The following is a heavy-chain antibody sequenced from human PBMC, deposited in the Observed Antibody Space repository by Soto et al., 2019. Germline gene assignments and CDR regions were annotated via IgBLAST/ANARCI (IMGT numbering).Heavy chain of an antibody. J-gene: IGHJ6*03. CDR2: IYYSGST. Sequence: PSETLSLTCTVSGGSISIYYWSWIRQPPGKGLEWIGYIYYSGSTNYNPSLKSRVTISVDTSKNQFSLKLSSVTAADTAVYYCARHYYYYYMDVWGKGTTVTVSS. V-gene: IGHV4-59*08. CDR1: GGSISIYY. CDR3: ARHYYYYYMDV.